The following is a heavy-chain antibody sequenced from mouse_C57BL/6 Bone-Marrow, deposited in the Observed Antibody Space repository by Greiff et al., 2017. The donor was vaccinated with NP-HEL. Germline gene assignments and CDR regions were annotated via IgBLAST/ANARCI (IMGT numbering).Heavy chain of an antibody. J-gene: IGHJ3*01. Sequence: QVQLKQPGAELVMPGASVKLSCKASGYTFTSYWMHWVKQRPGQGLEWIGEIDPSDSYTIYNQKFKGKSTLTVDKSSSTAYMQLSSLTSEDSAVYYCAREGNWVFAYWGQGTLVTVSA. D-gene: IGHD4-1*01. CDR2: IDPSDSYT. CDR3: AREGNWVFAY. CDR1: GYTFTSYW. V-gene: IGHV1-69*01.